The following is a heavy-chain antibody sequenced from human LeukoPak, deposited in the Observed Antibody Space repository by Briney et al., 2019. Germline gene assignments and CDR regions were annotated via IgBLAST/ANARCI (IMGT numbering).Heavy chain of an antibody. CDR3: ASLGTLVP. V-gene: IGHV3-9*01. Sequence: GGSLRLSCAASGFTFDAFAMHWVRQAPGKGLEWVSGVTWNSGNIDYADSVKGRFTISRDNAKNSLHLQMNSLRAEDTALYYCASLGTLVPWGQGTLVTVSS. CDR2: VTWNSGNI. D-gene: IGHD3-9*01. CDR1: GFTFDAFA. J-gene: IGHJ5*02.